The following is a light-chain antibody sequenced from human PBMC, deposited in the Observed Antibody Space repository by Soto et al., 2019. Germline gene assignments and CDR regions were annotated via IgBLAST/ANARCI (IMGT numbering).Light chain of an antibody. CDR2: DVT. CDR1: SSDVGGYNY. V-gene: IGLV2-11*01. Sequence: SALTQPRSVSGSPGQSVTISCTGTSSDVGGYNYVSWYQRHPGKAPKLMISDVTKRPSGVPDRFSGSKSGNTASLTISGLQAEDEADYDCCSYAGSDILIFGGGTKLTVL. J-gene: IGLJ2*01. CDR3: CSYAGSDILI.